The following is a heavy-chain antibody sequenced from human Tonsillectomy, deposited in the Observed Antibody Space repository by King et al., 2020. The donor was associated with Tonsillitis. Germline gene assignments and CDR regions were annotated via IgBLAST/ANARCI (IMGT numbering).Heavy chain of an antibody. CDR2: ISSSSSYI. CDR3: ARAYSSSSPFDY. D-gene: IGHD6-6*01. Sequence: VQLVESGGGLVKPGGSLRLSCAASGFTFSSYSMNWVRQAPGKGLEWVSSISSSSSYIYYADSVKGRFTISRDNAKNSLYLQMNSLGAEDTAVYYCARAYSSSSPFDYWGQGTLVTVSS. V-gene: IGHV3-21*01. J-gene: IGHJ4*02. CDR1: GFTFSSYS.